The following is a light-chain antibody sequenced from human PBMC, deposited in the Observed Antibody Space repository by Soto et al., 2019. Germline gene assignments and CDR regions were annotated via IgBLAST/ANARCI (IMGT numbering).Light chain of an antibody. CDR3: QQYNTYSRT. CDR2: KAS. Sequence: DTQMTQSPSTLSASVGDRVTITCRASQSISNWLAWYQQRPGKAPKLLIYKASSLEGGVPSRFSGSGSGTEFTLTISSLQPDDFATYYCQQYNTYSRTFGQGTKVEIK. J-gene: IGKJ1*01. CDR1: QSISNW. V-gene: IGKV1-5*03.